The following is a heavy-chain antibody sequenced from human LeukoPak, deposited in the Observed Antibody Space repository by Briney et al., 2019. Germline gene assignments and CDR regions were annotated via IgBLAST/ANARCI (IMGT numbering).Heavy chain of an antibody. J-gene: IGHJ4*02. CDR2: IYRSGST. D-gene: IGHD1-14*01. CDR1: GGSISSYY. V-gene: IGHV4-59*12. CDR3: ARDTGGYYFDY. Sequence: PSETLSLTCTVSGGSISSYYWSWIRQPPGKGLEWIGYIYRSGSTYYNPSLKSRVTISVDRSKNQFSLKLSSVTAADTAVYYCARDTGGYYFDYWGQGTLVTVSS.